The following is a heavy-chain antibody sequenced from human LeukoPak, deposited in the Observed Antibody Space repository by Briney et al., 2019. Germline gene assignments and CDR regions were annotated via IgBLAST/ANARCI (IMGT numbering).Heavy chain of an antibody. V-gene: IGHV4-38-2*01. D-gene: IGHD2-2*01. J-gene: IGHJ4*02. CDR1: GFSISSGYY. CDR2: IYHSGST. Sequence: PSETLSLICAVSGFSISSGYYWGWIRQPPGKGLEWIGSIYHSGSTHYNPSLKSRVTISVDTSKNQFSLKLSSVTAADTAVYYCARNGTNNYFDYWGQGTLVTVSS. CDR3: ARNGTNNYFDY.